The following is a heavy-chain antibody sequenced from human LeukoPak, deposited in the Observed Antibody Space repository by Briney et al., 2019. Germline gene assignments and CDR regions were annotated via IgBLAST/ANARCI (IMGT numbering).Heavy chain of an antibody. D-gene: IGHD3-16*01. V-gene: IGHV4-31*03. CDR1: GGTISSGGYY. CDR3: SREGGGDAFDI. CDR2: ICYSGST. J-gene: IGHJ3*02. Sequence: SESLSLTCTVSGGTISSGGYYWSWMPQGPGMGLEWIVNICYSGSTYYNPSLKSRVTISVDTSKNQFSLKLSSVTAAATAVYYLSREGGGDAFDIWGQGTMVTVSS.